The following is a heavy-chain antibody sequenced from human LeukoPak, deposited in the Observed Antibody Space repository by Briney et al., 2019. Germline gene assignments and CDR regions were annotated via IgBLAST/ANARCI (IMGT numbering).Heavy chain of an antibody. D-gene: IGHD3-3*01. CDR2: INPNSGGT. J-gene: IGHJ5*02. CDR3: ARAGRVTIFGVVIMSWFDP. V-gene: IGHV1-2*02. CDR1: GYTFTGYY. Sequence: ASVKVSCKASGYTFTGYYMHWVRQAPGQGLEWMGWINPNSGGTNYAQKFQGRVTMTRDTSISTAYMELSRLRSDDTAVYYCARAGRVTIFGVVIMSWFDPWGQGTLVTVSS.